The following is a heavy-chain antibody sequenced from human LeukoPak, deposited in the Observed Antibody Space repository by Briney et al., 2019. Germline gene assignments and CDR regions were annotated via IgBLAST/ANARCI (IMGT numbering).Heavy chain of an antibody. CDR1: GYTFTTHG. V-gene: IGHV1-18*01. J-gene: IGHJ4*02. CDR3: VRVLPQWLGNEFDY. Sequence: ASVKVSCKTSGYTFTTHGISWVRQAPGQGLEWVGWISGYNGKTSHAQKFQGRVTMTTDTTTNTAYMELTSLRSDDTAVYYCVRVLPQWLGNEFDYWGQGTLVTVSS. CDR2: ISGYNGKT. D-gene: IGHD6-19*01.